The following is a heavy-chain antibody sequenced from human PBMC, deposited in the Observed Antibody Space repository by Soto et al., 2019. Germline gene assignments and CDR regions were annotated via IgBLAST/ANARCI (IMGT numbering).Heavy chain of an antibody. J-gene: IGHJ4*02. V-gene: IGHV5-51*01. CDR3: ARRGVSTRTLDY. CDR2: IYPSDSDT. Sequence: PGESLKISCKGSGYNFAGYWIAWVRQMPGKGLELMGIIYPSDSDTRYRPSFQGQVTISADKSISSAYLQWSSLRASDTAMYYCARRGVSTRTLDYWGQGTPVTVSS. D-gene: IGHD3-3*01. CDR1: GYNFAGYW.